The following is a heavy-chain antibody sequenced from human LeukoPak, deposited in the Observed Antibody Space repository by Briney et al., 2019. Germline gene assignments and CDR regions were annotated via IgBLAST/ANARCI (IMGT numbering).Heavy chain of an antibody. D-gene: IGHD2-2*01. CDR2: INPNSGGT. V-gene: IGHV1-2*02. CDR1: GYTFTGYY. CDR3: ARRGPAAKYYYYMDV. J-gene: IGHJ6*03. Sequence: ASVKVSCKASGYTFTGYYMHWVRQAPGQGLEWMGWINPNSGGTNCAQKFQGRVTMTRDTSISTAYMELSRLRSDDTAVYYCARRGPAAKYYYYMDVWGKGTTVTVSS.